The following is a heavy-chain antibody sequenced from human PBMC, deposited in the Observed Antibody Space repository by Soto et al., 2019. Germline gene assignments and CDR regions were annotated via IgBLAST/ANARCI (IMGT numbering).Heavy chain of an antibody. J-gene: IGHJ5*02. CDR3: ARGRRRYNDVAARPNWFNP. V-gene: IGHV4-34*01. CDR2: INHSGST. CDR1: GGSFSGYY. D-gene: IGHD6-6*01. Sequence: HSETLSLTCAVYGGSFSGYYWSWIRQPPGKGLEWIGEINHSGSTNYNPSLKSRVTISVDTSKNQFSLKLNSVTAAATAVYYCARGRRRYNDVAARPNWFNPWGQATLVTVSS.